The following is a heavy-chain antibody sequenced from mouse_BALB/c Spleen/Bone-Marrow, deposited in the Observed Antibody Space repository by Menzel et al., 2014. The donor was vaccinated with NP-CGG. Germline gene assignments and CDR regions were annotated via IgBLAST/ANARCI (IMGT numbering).Heavy chain of an antibody. CDR2: IRNKANGYTT. J-gene: IGHJ2*01. V-gene: IGHV7-3*02. CDR1: GFTFTDYY. Sequence: EVKLMESGGGLVQPGGSLRLSCATSGFTFTDYYMSWVRQPPGKALEWLGFIRNKANGYTTEYSASVKGRFTISRDNSQSILYLQMNPLRAEDSATYYCARALIVFDYWGQGTTLTVSS. CDR3: ARALIVFDY.